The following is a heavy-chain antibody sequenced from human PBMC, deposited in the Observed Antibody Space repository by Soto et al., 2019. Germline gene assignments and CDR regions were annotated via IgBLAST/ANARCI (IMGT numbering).Heavy chain of an antibody. D-gene: IGHD3-22*01. CDR1: GASIGSGGDC. CDR3: ASIYDSSGYYYGNNWFDP. CDR2: IYYSGGT. J-gene: IGHJ5*02. V-gene: IGHV4-31*02. Sequence: SETLSLTCTFAGASIGSGGDCWSWIRQHPGKGLEWIGYIYYSGGTYYNPSLKSRVTISVDTSKNQFSLELSSVTAADTAVYYCASIYDSSGYYYGNNWFDPWGQGTLVTVSS.